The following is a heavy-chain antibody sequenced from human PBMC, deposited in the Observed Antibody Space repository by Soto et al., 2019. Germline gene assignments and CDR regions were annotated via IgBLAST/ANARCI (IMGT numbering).Heavy chain of an antibody. CDR3: ARGTIVARQHLDY. V-gene: IGHV3-30*03. CDR1: GFTFSSYA. D-gene: IGHD6-6*01. Sequence: QVQLVESGGGVVQPGKSLRLSCAASGFTFSSYAMHWARQAPGKGLEWVTVISMRGGDEYYAESVRGRFTICRDDSKNTLYLQMDSLRVEDTAVYYCARGTIVARQHLDYWGQGTLVTVSS. J-gene: IGHJ4*02. CDR2: ISMRGGDE.